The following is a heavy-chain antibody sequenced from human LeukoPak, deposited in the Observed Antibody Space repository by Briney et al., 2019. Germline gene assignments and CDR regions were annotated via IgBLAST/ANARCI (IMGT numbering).Heavy chain of an antibody. V-gene: IGHV1-8*03. J-gene: IGHJ4*02. CDR1: GYTFTSYD. CDR3: ARSLGYYFDY. Sequence: ASVKVSCKASGYTFTSYDINWVRQATGQGLEWMGWMNPNSGNTGYAQKFQGRVTITRNTSISTAYMELRSLRSDDTAVYYCARSLGYYFDYWGQGTLVTVSS. CDR2: MNPNSGNT. D-gene: IGHD1-26*01.